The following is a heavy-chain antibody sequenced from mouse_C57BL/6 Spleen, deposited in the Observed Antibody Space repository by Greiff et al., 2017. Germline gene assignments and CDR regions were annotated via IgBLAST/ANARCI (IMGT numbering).Heavy chain of an antibody. V-gene: IGHV1-82*01. CDR3: ARGGYHMDY. CDR2: IYPGDGDT. Sequence: QVQLQQSGPELVKPGASVKISCKASGYAFSSSWMNWVKQRPGKGLEWIGRIYPGDGDTNYNGKCKGKATLTADKSSSTAYMQLSSLTSEDSAVYFCARGGYHMDYWGQGTSVTVSS. D-gene: IGHD2-2*01. CDR1: GYAFSSSW. J-gene: IGHJ4*01.